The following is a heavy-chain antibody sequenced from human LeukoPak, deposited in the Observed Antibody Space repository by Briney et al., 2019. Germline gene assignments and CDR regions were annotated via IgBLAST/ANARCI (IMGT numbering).Heavy chain of an antibody. CDR1: GYTFTGYY. CDR2: INPNSGGT. J-gene: IGHJ6*03. D-gene: IGHD6-6*01. Sequence: ASVKVSCKAPGYTFTGYYMHWVRQAPGQGLEWMGRINPNSGGTNYAQKFQGRVTMTRDTSISTAYMELSRLRSDDTAVYYCARDLSRIAARPRDYYYYYMDVWGKGTTVTVSS. V-gene: IGHV1-2*06. CDR3: ARDLSRIAARPRDYYYYYMDV.